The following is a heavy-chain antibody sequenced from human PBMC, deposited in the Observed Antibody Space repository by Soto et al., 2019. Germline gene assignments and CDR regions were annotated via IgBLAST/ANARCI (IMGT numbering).Heavy chain of an antibody. J-gene: IGHJ6*02. CDR1: GFSLSTSGVG. Sequence: QITLKESGPTLVKPTQTLTLTCTFSGFSLSTSGVGVGWIRQPPGKALEWLALIYWEDDKRYSPSLTSRLTITKDTSKNQVVLTMTNRDLVDTATYDCAQINALDYYYGMDVWGQGHTVTVSS. CDR2: IYWEDDK. V-gene: IGHV2-5*02. D-gene: IGHD3-16*01. CDR3: AQINALDYYYGMDV.